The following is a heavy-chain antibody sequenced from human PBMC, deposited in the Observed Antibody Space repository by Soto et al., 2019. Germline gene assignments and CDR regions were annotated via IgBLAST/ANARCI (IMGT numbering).Heavy chain of an antibody. CDR2: IIPIFGTA. V-gene: IGHV1-69*06. CDR3: ARDTPYCSVGSCLFDY. D-gene: IGHD2-15*01. J-gene: IGHJ4*02. Sequence: ASVKVSCKASGGTFSSYAISWVRQAPGRGLEWMGGIIPIFGTANYAQKFQGRVTITADKSTTTAYMELSSLRSEDTAVYYCARDTPYCSVGSCLFDYWGQGTLVTVSS. CDR1: GGTFSSYA.